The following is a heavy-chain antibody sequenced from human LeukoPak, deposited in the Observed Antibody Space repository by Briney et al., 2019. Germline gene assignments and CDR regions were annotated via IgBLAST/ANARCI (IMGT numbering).Heavy chain of an antibody. CDR1: GYTFTSYG. Sequence: ASVTVSCKASGYTFTSYGISWVRQAPGQGLEGMGWISAYNGNTNYAQKLQGRVTMTTDTSTSTAYMELRSLRSDDTAVYYCARLRDSSGYGWFDPWGQGTLVTVSS. CDR3: ARLRDSSGYGWFDP. V-gene: IGHV1-18*01. J-gene: IGHJ5*02. D-gene: IGHD3-22*01. CDR2: ISAYNGNT.